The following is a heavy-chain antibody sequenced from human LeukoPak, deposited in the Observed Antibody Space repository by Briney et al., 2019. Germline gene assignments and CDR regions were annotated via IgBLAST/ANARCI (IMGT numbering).Heavy chain of an antibody. V-gene: IGHV3-15*01. D-gene: IGHD3-10*01. CDR2: IKRKTDGGTT. J-gene: IGHJ6*04. Sequence: GGSLRLSCAASGFTFSNAWMSWVRQAPGKGLVWVGRIKRKTDGGTTDYAAPVKGRFTISRDDSKNTLYLQMNSLKTEDTAVYYCTTLELLWFGELLSGSIYGMDVWGKGTTVTVSS. CDR3: TTLELLWFGELLSGSIYGMDV. CDR1: GFTFSNAW.